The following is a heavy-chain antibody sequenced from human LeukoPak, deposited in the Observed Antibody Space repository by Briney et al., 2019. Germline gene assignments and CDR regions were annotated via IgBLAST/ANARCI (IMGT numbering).Heavy chain of an antibody. V-gene: IGHV1-69*04. CDR1: GGTFSSYA. J-gene: IGHJ4*02. CDR2: IIPILGIA. D-gene: IGHD3-10*01. CDR3: AGGGSGAYYFDY. Sequence: ASVKVSCKASGGTFSSYAISWVRQAPGQGLEWMGRIIPILGIANYAQKFQGRVTITADKSTSTAYMELSSLRSEDTAVYYCAGGGSGAYYFDYWGQGTLVTVSS.